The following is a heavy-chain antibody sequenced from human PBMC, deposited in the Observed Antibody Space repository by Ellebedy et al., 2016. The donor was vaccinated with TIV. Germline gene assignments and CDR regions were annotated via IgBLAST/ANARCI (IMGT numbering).Heavy chain of an antibody. V-gene: IGHV5-51*01. CDR3: ARSGYCSGGSCHYPPLGYYYGMDV. CDR2: IYPGDSDT. D-gene: IGHD2-15*01. CDR1: GYSFTSYW. J-gene: IGHJ6*02. Sequence: GESLKISXKGSGYSFTSYWIGWVRQMPGKGLEWMGIIYPGDSDTRYSPSFQGQVTISADKSISTAYLQWSSLKASDTAMYYCARSGYCSGGSCHYPPLGYYYGMDVWGQGTTVTVSS.